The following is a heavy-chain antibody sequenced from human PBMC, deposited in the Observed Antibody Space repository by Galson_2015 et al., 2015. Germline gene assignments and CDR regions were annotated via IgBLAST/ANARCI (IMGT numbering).Heavy chain of an antibody. CDR3: AMRDGYNDY. Sequence: QSGAEVKKPGESLKTSCKASGYTFTSYDINWVRQATGQGLEWMGWMNPNSGNTGYAQKFQGRVTMTRSTSISTAYMELSSLRSEDTAVYYYAMRDGYNDYWGQGTLVTVSS. J-gene: IGHJ4*02. D-gene: IGHD5-24*01. V-gene: IGHV1-8*01. CDR1: GYTFTSYD. CDR2: MNPNSGNT.